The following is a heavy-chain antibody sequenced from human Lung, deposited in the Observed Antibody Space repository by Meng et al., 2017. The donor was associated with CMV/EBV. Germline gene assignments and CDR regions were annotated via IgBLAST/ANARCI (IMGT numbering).Heavy chain of an antibody. J-gene: IGHJ5*02. Sequence: GESXKISCAASGFTFSDYYMSWIRQAPGKGLEWVSYISSSGSTIYYADSVKGRFTISRDNAKNSLYLQMNSLRAEDTAVYYCARGRIAVAVLFDPWGQGTLVT. V-gene: IGHV3-11*01. CDR2: ISSSGSTI. D-gene: IGHD6-19*01. CDR3: ARGRIAVAVLFDP. CDR1: GFTFSDYY.